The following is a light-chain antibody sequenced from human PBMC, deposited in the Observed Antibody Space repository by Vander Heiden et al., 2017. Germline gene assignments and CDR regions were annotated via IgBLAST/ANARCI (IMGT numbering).Light chain of an antibody. CDR2: WAS. CDR1: QSVLYSSNNKNY. Sequence: IGMTQSPDSLGGSLGERATINCKSSQSVLYSSNNKNYLAWYQQKPGQPPKLLIYWASTRESGVPDRFSGSGSGTDFTLTISSLQAEDVAVYYCQQYYSTPTFGQGTKLEIK. J-gene: IGKJ2*01. V-gene: IGKV4-1*01. CDR3: QQYYSTPT.